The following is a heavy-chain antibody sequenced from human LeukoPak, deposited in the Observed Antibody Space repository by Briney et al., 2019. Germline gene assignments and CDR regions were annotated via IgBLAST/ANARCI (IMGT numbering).Heavy chain of an antibody. V-gene: IGHV3-21*01. Sequence: GGSLRLSCAASGFTFSSYSMNWVRQAPGKGLEWVSSISSSSSYIYYADSVKGRFTISRDNAKNSLYLQMNSLRAEDTAVYYCARASYYYGSGSYSPVDYCGQGPLVTVSS. CDR3: ARASYYYGSGSYSPVDY. CDR1: GFTFSSYS. D-gene: IGHD3-10*01. CDR2: ISSSSSYI. J-gene: IGHJ4*02.